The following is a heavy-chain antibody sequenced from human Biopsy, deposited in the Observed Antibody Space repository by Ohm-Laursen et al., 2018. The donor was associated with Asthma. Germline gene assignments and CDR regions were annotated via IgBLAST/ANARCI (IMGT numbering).Heavy chain of an antibody. CDR3: ARAAITGIRGWFDP. CDR1: GGYLTGHY. J-gene: IGHJ5*02. Sequence: SDTLSLTCIVYGGYLTGHYWNWIRQPPGKGLEWIGEIDQSGYTNYNPSLKSRVTISADTSKNQFHLNLRPVTAADTAVYFCARAAITGIRGWFDPWGQGTQVTVSS. D-gene: IGHD1-20*01. CDR2: IDQSGYT. V-gene: IGHV4-34*01.